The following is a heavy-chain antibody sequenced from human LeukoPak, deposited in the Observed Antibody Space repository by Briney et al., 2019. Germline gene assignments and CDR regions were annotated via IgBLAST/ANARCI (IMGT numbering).Heavy chain of an antibody. Sequence: ASVKVSCKASGYTFTNYGISWVRQAPGQGLEWMGWISAYNGNTNYAQNLQGRVTMTTDTSTRTAYMELRSLRSDDTAMYYCARDWIFGVVITADYWGQGTLVTVSS. J-gene: IGHJ4*02. V-gene: IGHV1-18*01. D-gene: IGHD3-3*01. CDR1: GYTFTNYG. CDR2: ISAYNGNT. CDR3: ARDWIFGVVITADY.